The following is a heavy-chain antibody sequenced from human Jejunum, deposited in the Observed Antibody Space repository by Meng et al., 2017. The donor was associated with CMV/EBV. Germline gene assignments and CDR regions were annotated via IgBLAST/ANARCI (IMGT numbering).Heavy chain of an antibody. CDR1: GYIFTDYY. CDR2: INPSGYNT. V-gene: IGHV1-46*01. D-gene: IGHD4/OR15-4a*01. Sequence: KASGYIFTDYYRPWVRQAPGQGLEWMALINPSGYNTNYTQKFQGRITVTRDTSTRTVYMELNNLTFEDTAVYYCAKEGVLYGMDVWGQGTTVTVSS. J-gene: IGHJ6*02. CDR3: AKEGVLYGMDV.